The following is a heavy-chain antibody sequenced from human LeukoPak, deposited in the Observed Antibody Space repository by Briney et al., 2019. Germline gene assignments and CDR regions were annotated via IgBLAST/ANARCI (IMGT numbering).Heavy chain of an antibody. CDR3: ARTGVDYDFWSGPAGYFDY. V-gene: IGHV1-69*04. D-gene: IGHD3-3*01. J-gene: IGHJ4*02. CDR2: IIPILGIA. Sequence: ASVKVSCKASGGTFSSYAISWVRQAPGQGLEWMGRIIPILGIANYAQKFQGRVTITADKSTSTAYMELSSLRSEDTAVYYCARTGVDYDFWSGPAGYFDYWGQGTLVTVSS. CDR1: GGTFSSYA.